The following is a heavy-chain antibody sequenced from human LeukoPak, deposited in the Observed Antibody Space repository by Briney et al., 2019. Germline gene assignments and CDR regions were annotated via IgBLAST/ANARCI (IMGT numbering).Heavy chain of an antibody. J-gene: IGHJ3*02. Sequence: SETLSLTCTVSGGSISSSTYYWGWIRQPPGKGLQWIGSVYYTGNTSYNPSLKSRVTISVDTSKNHFSLKLSSVTAADTAVYYCAQKRRRRAYGDLTPGAFDIWGQGTMVTVSS. D-gene: IGHD4-17*01. V-gene: IGHV4-39*02. CDR1: GGSISSSTYY. CDR2: VYYTGNT. CDR3: AQKRRRRAYGDLTPGAFDI.